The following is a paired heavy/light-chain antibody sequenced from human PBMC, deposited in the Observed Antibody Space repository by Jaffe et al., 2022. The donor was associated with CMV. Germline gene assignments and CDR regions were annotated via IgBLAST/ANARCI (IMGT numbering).Heavy chain of an antibody. CDR2: ISGTGETT. Sequence: EVQLLESGGGLVEPGGSLRLSCAVSGFTRTVEAIIWVRQAPGRGLEWVSFISGTGETTYYADSVRGRFTVSIDNSETTLYLQLDSLRADDTAIYYCATSSKIGWKGPLESWGQGTPVTVSS. D-gene: IGHD3-22*01. CDR1: GFTRTVEA. V-gene: IGHV3-23*01. J-gene: IGHJ4*02. CDR3: ATSSKIGWKGPLES.
Light chain of an antibody. V-gene: IGKV3-15*01. CDR1: QTVGTN. CDR2: GAS. J-gene: IGKJ2*01. CDR3: QQYDNWPPYT. Sequence: EIVMRQHPGTLSVSPGERVTLSCRASQTVGTNVAWYQWRPGQAPRLLIYGASTRATGIPARFSGSGSGTEFTLTISSLQSEDSAVYLCQQYDNWPPYTFGPGTKMEI.